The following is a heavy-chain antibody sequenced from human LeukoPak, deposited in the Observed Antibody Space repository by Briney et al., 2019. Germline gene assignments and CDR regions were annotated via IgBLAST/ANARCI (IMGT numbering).Heavy chain of an antibody. J-gene: IGHJ6*04. D-gene: IGHD3-10*01. CDR2: INHSGTT. CDR3: ARGWKGMVREEDV. V-gene: IGHV4-34*01. Sequence: SETLSLTCAVYGGSFSDYYWSWIRQPPGKGLEWIGEINHSGTTNYNPSLKSRVTISVDTSKNQFSLNLTSVTAADTAVYYCARGWKGMVREEDVWGKGTTVTVSS. CDR1: GGSFSDYY.